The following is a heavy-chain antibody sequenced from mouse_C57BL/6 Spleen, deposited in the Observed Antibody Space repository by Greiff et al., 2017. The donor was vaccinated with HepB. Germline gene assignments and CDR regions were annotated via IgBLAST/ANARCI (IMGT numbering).Heavy chain of an antibody. Sequence: EVKLQESGPGLVKPSQSLSLTCSVTGYSITSGYYWNWIRQFPGNKLEWMGYISYDGSNNYNPSLKNRISITRDTSKNQFFLKLNSVTTEDTATYYCAREGYPHLPNWGQGTTLTVSS. V-gene: IGHV3-6*01. J-gene: IGHJ2*01. CDR2: ISYDGSN. D-gene: IGHD3-1*01. CDR3: AREGYPHLPN. CDR1: GYSITSGYY.